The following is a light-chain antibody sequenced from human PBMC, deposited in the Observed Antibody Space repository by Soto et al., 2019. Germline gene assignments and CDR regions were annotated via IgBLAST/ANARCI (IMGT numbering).Light chain of an antibody. J-gene: IGKJ5*01. CDR3: QQYGRPPRAT. V-gene: IGKV3-20*01. CDR1: QSVGSSS. Sequence: LTQSPYAVSLAAEERATLSCRASQSVGSSSLGWYQQKPGQASSRATGIPDRFSGGGSGTDFTLSISKVEPEDFAVYYCQQYGRPPRATFGQGTRLEIK. CDR2: S.